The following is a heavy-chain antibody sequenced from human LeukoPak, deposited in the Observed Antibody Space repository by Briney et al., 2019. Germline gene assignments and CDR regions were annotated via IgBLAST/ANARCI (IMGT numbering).Heavy chain of an antibody. J-gene: IGHJ4*02. CDR3: EKEGYSRAFDY. CDR2: ISYDGSNK. D-gene: IGHD5-18*01. Sequence: PGGSLRLSCSASGFTFSSFGMHRDPQAPGKGLEGVAVISYDGSNKYYADSVKGRFTISRDNSKNTLYLQMNSLRAEDTAVYYCEKEGYSRAFDYWGQGTVVTVSS. V-gene: IGHV3-30*18. CDR1: GFTFSSFG.